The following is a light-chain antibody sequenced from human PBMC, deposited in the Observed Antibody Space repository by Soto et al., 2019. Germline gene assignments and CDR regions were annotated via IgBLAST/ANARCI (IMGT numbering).Light chain of an antibody. CDR1: QSVSSSY. Sequence: DIELTQSPATLSLSLGERATLSCRASQSVSSSYLAWYQQKPGQAPRLHIYGASSRATGIPDRFSGSGSGTDFTLTISRLEPEDLTVYYCQQYGSSLITFGQGTRLEIK. CDR2: GAS. J-gene: IGKJ5*01. CDR3: QQYGSSLIT. V-gene: IGKV3-20*01.